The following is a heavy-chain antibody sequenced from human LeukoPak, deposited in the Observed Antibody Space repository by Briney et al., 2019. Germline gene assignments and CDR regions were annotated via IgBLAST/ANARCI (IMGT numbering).Heavy chain of an antibody. Sequence: GGSLRLSCAASGFSFSNYAMSWVRQAPGKGLEWVSVISDSTTYYADPVKGRFTISRDNSRNTLYLQMNSLRAEDTAVYYCAKGGGYWCWASWGQGTLVTVSS. D-gene: IGHD2-21*01. CDR1: GFSFSNYA. J-gene: IGHJ5*02. V-gene: IGHV3-23*01. CDR3: AKGGGYWCWAS. CDR2: ISDSTT.